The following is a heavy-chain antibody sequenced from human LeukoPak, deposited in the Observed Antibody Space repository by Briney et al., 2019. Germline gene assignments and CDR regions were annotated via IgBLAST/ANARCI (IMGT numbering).Heavy chain of an antibody. V-gene: IGHV3-30*02. CDR2: IRSDGSNK. Sequence: GGSLRLSCAASGFTFSYYGIHWVRQAPGKGVDWVAFIRSDGSNKYYADSVKGRFTISRDNAKNSLYLQMNSLRAEDTAVYYCARDRAHYGSGSGTRKFDPWGQGTLVTVSS. J-gene: IGHJ5*02. CDR3: ARDRAHYGSGSGTRKFDP. D-gene: IGHD3-10*01. CDR1: GFTFSYYG.